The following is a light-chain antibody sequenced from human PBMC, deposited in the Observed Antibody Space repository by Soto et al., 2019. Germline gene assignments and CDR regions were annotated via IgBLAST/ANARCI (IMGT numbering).Light chain of an antibody. J-gene: IGKJ1*01. CDR3: QQSYGTPWT. V-gene: IGKV1-39*01. CDR1: QSISSY. Sequence: DIQMTQSPSSLSASVGDRVTITCRASQSISSYLNWYQLKPGKAPKLLIYGASSLQSGVPSRFSGSGSGTDFSLTISSLQPEDFATYYCQQSYGTPWTFGQGAKVEIK. CDR2: GAS.